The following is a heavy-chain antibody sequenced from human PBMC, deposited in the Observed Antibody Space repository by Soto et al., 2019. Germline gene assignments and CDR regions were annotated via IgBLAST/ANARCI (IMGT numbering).Heavy chain of an antibody. CDR2: IKSKTDGGTT. Sequence: EVQLVDSGGDLVKPGGSLRLSCAASGFTFSNAWMNWVRQAPGKGLEWVGRIKSKTDGGTTDYAAPVKDRFTISRDDSKDTLYLQMNSLKTEDTAVYYCTTVGDIVLVEPALGVFDYWGQGTLVTVSS. CDR3: TTVGDIVLVEPALGVFDY. V-gene: IGHV3-15*07. J-gene: IGHJ4*02. D-gene: IGHD2-8*02. CDR1: GFTFSNAW.